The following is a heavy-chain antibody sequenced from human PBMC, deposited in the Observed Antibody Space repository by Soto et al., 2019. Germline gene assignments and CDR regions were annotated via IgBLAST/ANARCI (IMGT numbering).Heavy chain of an antibody. V-gene: IGHV1-58*01. Sequence: SVKVSCKASGFTFRSTAVQWVRQARGQRLEWIGWVVVGSGNTDYAQEFQDRVTITRDMSTSTTYMELSSLTSEDTAVYYCAADPYYYDSSSYYSFDYWAREPWSPSPQ. CDR3: AADPYYYDSSSYYSFDY. D-gene: IGHD3-22*01. CDR1: GFTFRSTA. J-gene: IGHJ4*02. CDR2: VVVGSGNT.